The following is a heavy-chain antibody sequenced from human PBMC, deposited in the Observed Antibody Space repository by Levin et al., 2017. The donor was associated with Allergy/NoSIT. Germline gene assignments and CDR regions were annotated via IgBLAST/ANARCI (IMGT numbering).Heavy chain of an antibody. J-gene: IGHJ3*02. Sequence: LGESLKISCKGSGYSFTSYWIGWVRQMPGKGLEWMGIIYPGDSDTRYSPSFQGQVTISADKSISTAYLQWSSLKASDTAMYYCARHDLDPSDVVVTLRGQKFKGAFDSWGQGTMVTVSS. D-gene: IGHD2-21*02. CDR2: IYPGDSDT. CDR3: ARHDLDPSDVVVTLRGQKFKGAFDS. CDR1: GYSFTSYW. V-gene: IGHV5-51*01.